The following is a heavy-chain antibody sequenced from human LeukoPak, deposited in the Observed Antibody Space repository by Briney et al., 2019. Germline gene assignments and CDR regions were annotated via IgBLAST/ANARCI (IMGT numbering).Heavy chain of an antibody. Sequence: PGGSLSLSCAASGCTFSSYAMYWVRQAPGKGLEWVAVISYDGSNKYYADSVKGRFTISRDNSKNTLYLQMNSLRAEDTAVYYCARTSLYYYDSSGYYGYWGQGTLVTVSS. D-gene: IGHD3-22*01. CDR3: ARTSLYYYDSSGYYGY. J-gene: IGHJ4*02. CDR2: ISYDGSNK. V-gene: IGHV3-30-3*01. CDR1: GCTFSSYA.